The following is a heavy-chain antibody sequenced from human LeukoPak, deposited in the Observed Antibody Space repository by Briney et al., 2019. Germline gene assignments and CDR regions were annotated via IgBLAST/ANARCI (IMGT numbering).Heavy chain of an antibody. J-gene: IGHJ4*02. V-gene: IGHV3-30-3*01. Sequence: PGGSLRLSCAASGFTFSSYAMHWVRQAPGKGLEWVAVISYDGSNKYYADSVKGRFTISRDNSKNTPYLQMNSLRAEDTAVYYCARVGSALRYFDWSFDYWGQGTLVTVSS. CDR3: ARVGSALRYFDWSFDY. CDR2: ISYDGSNK. D-gene: IGHD3-9*01. CDR1: GFTFSSYA.